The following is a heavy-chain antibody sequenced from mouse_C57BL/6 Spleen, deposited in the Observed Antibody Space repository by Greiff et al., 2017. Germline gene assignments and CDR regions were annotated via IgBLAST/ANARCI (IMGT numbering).Heavy chain of an antibody. V-gene: IGHV5-6*02. J-gene: IGHJ2*01. Sequence: EVKLVESGGDLVKPGGSLKLSCAASGFTFSSYGMSWVRQTPDKRLEWVATISSGGSYPYYPDSVKGRFTISRDNAKNTLYLQMSSLKSEDTAMYYCARRDYYYGSSHDYWGQGTTLTVSS. CDR1: GFTFSSYG. CDR3: ARRDYYYGSSHDY. CDR2: ISSGGSYP. D-gene: IGHD1-1*01.